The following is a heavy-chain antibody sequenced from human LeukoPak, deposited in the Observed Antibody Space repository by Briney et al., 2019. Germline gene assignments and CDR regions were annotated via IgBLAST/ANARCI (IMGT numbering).Heavy chain of an antibody. Sequence: ASVKVSCKASGYTFTGYYMHWVRQAPGQGLEWMGWINPNSGGTNYAQKFQGWVTMTRDTSISTAYMELSSLRSEDTAVYYCARGPRGIVANLNWFDPWGQGTLVTVSS. CDR2: INPNSGGT. CDR1: GYTFTGYY. J-gene: IGHJ5*02. CDR3: ARGPRGIVANLNWFDP. D-gene: IGHD5-12*01. V-gene: IGHV1-2*04.